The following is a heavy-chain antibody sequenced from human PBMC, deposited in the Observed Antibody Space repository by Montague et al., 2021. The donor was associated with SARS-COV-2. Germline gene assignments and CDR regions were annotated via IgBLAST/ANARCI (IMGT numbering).Heavy chain of an antibody. Sequence: SLRLSCSASGFTFSSYAMSRVRQAPGKGLEWVSAISGSVFSTYYADSVKGRFTISRDNSKNTLYLQMNSLRAEDTAVYYCALRSGDYWGQGTLVTVSS. V-gene: IGHV3-23*01. CDR2: ISGSVFST. D-gene: IGHD3-3*01. CDR1: GFTFSSYA. CDR3: ALRSGDY. J-gene: IGHJ4*02.